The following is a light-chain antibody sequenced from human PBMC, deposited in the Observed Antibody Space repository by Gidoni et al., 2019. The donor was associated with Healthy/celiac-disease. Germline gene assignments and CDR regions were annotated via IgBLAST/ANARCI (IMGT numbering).Light chain of an antibody. J-gene: IGKJ2*01. Sequence: DIQMTQSPSTLSASVRDRVTITCRASQSISSWLAWYQQKPGKAPKLLIYKASSLESGVPSRFSGSGSGTEFTLTSSSLQPDDFANYYCQQYNSYPYTFGQGTKLEIK. CDR2: KAS. CDR1: QSISSW. CDR3: QQYNSYPYT. V-gene: IGKV1-5*03.